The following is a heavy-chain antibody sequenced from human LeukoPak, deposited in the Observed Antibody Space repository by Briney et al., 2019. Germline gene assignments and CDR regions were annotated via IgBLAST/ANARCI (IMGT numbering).Heavy chain of an antibody. J-gene: IGHJ4*02. V-gene: IGHV3-33*01. CDR2: IWYDGSNK. CDR1: GFTFSSYG. D-gene: IGHD2-15*01. CDR3: VRGSAAYYDH. Sequence: PGGSLRLSCAASGFTFSSYGIHWVRQAPGKGLEWVALIWYDGSNKLYADSVKGRFTISRDNSKNTLYLQMDSLRVEDTALYYCVRGSAAYYDHWGQGTLVTVSS.